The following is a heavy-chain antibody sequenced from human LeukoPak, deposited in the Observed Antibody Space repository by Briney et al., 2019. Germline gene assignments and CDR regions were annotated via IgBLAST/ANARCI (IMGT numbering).Heavy chain of an antibody. CDR3: TRDADIVATIYFDY. J-gene: IGHJ4*02. V-gene: IGHV3-21*01. CDR1: GFTLSSYN. CDR2: ISSSSSYI. Sequence: GGSLRLSCAASGFTLSSYNMNWVRQAPGKGLEWVSSISSSSSYIYYADSVKGRFTISRDNAKNSLYLQMNSLRAEDTAVYYCTRDADIVATIYFDYWGQGTLVTVSS. D-gene: IGHD5-12*01.